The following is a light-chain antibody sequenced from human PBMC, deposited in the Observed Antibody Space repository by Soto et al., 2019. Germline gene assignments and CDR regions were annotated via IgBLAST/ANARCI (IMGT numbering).Light chain of an antibody. CDR1: QTIYNF. CDR3: QHRGAWPPYT. CDR2: SAS. Sequence: EIVLTQSPATLSLSPGDRATLSCRANQTIYNFLAWYQQKPGQAPRLLIYSASDRATGIPARFSGSGSGTDFTITISGLEPEDFAVYYCQHRGAWPPYTFGQGTKLDIK. V-gene: IGKV3-11*01. J-gene: IGKJ2*01.